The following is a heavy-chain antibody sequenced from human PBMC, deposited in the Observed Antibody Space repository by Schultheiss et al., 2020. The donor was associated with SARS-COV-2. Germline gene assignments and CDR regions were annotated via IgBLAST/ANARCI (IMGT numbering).Heavy chain of an antibody. CDR2: IFYSGST. J-gene: IGHJ5*02. CDR1: GGSMNSYY. CDR3: ARKRVGLGSWDNWFDP. Sequence: SETLSLTCTVSGGSMNSYYWSWIRQSPGKKLEWIGYIFYSGSTDYNPSLKSRVTISVDTSKKNFSLKLRSVTDADTAVYYCARKRVGLGSWDNWFDPWGQGTLVTVSS. D-gene: IGHD6-13*01. V-gene: IGHV4-59*01.